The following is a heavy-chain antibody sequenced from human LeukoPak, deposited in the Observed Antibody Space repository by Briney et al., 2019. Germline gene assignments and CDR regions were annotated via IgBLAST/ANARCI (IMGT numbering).Heavy chain of an antibody. CDR2: IYYSGST. V-gene: IGHV4-59*01. J-gene: IGHJ4*02. D-gene: IGHD5-18*01. Sequence: GSLRLSCAASGFTFSSYEMNWVRQAPGKGLEWIGYIYYSGSTNYNPSLKSRVTISVDTSKNQFSLKLSSVTAADTAVYYCARVRGYSYGYSIFDYWGQGTLVTVSS. CDR1: GFTFSSYE. CDR3: ARVRGYSYGYSIFDY.